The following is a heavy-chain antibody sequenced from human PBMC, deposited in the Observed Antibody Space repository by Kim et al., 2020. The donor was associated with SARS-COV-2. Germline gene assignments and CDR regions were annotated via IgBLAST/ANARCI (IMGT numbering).Heavy chain of an antibody. V-gene: IGHV4-31*03. CDR2: IQYSGST. CDR3: ARDARYFGWSLAGGYNFYVMDV. D-gene: IGHD3-9*01. CDR1: GGSISSGGYY. Sequence: SETLSLTCTVSGGSISSGGYYWSWIRQDPGKGLEWIGYIQYSGSTYYNPSLKSRLIISVDTSKNQFSLKLGSVTAADTAVYYRARDARYFGWSLAGGYNFYVMDVWGQGTTVTGS. J-gene: IGHJ6*02.